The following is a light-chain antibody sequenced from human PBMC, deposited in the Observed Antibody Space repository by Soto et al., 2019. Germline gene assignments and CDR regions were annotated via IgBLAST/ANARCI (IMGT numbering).Light chain of an antibody. CDR2: DVS. J-gene: IGLJ3*02. CDR3: NSYTSSFTWV. V-gene: IGLV2-14*01. Sequence: QSALTQPASVSGSPGQSITISCTGTSSDVGGYNYVPWYQQHPGKAPKLMIYDVSNRPSGVSNRFSGSKSGNTASLTISGLQAEDEADYYCNSYTSSFTWVFGGGTKLTVL. CDR1: SSDVGGYNY.